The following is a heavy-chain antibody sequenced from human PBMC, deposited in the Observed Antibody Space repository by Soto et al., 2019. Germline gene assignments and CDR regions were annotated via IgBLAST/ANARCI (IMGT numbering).Heavy chain of an antibody. J-gene: IGHJ5*02. CDR2: ISGNGAET. Sequence: GGSLRLSCAASGFPFSSYAMSWVRQAPGKGLEWVSAISGNGAETSYAASVRGRFTISRDNAKNSVYLQMNSLREDDTALYYCAKTRDLVKCALCPDNHPFDPWGQGTLVTVSS. CDR1: GFPFSSYA. V-gene: IGHV3-23*01. CDR3: AKTRDLVKCALCPDNHPFDP. D-gene: IGHD3-3*01.